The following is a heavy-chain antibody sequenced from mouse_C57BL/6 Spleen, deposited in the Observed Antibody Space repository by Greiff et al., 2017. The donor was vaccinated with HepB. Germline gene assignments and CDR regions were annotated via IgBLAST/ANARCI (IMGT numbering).Heavy chain of an antibody. D-gene: IGHD2-5*01. CDR3: ARVAYYSNHGDYYAMDY. CDR2: IYPRSGNT. V-gene: IGHV1-81*01. J-gene: IGHJ4*01. Sequence: QVQLQQSGAELARPGASVKLSCKASGYTFTSYGISWVKQRTGQGLEWIGEIYPRSGNTYYNEKFKGKATLTADKSSSTAYMELRSLTSEDSAVYFCARVAYYSNHGDYYAMDYWGQGTSVTVSS. CDR1: GYTFTSYG.